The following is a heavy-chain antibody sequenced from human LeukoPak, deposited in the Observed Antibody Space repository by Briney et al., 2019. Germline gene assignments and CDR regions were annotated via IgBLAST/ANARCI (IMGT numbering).Heavy chain of an antibody. D-gene: IGHD7-27*01. CDR2: ISYDGSNK. CDR3: SRYISGDGMDV. V-gene: IGHV3-30*03. J-gene: IGHJ6*02. Sequence: PGRSLRLSCAASGFTFSSYGMHWVRQAPGKGLEWVAVISYDGSNKYYADSVKGRFTISRDNAKNSLYLQMNSLRAEDTAIYYCSRYISGDGMDVWGQGTTVTVSS. CDR1: GFTFSSYG.